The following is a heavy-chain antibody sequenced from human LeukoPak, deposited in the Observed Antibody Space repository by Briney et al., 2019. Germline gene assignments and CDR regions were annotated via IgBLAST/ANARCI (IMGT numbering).Heavy chain of an antibody. CDR1: GFTFSSYW. Sequence: GGALRLSCAASGFTFSSYWMSWGRQAPGKGLERVANIKQDGSEKYYVDSVRGRFTISRDNAKNSLYLQMNSLRAEDTAVYYCARDMHIGYCSSTSCSDAFDIWGQGTMVTVSS. CDR2: IKQDGSEK. CDR3: ARDMHIGYCSSTSCSDAFDI. J-gene: IGHJ3*02. D-gene: IGHD2-2*01. V-gene: IGHV3-7*03.